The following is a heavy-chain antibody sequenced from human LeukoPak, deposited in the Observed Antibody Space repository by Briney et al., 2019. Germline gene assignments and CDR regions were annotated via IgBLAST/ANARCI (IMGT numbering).Heavy chain of an antibody. CDR3: ARNLEYSSSSGAFDI. Sequence: ASVKVSCKASGYPFIGNYIHWVRQAPGQGLEWMGWINPNSGGTQYSQKFQGRVTLTRDTSITTAYMELTRLTSDDTAMYYCARNLEYSSSSGAFDIWGQGTMVTVSS. D-gene: IGHD6-6*01. CDR1: GYPFIGNY. J-gene: IGHJ3*02. V-gene: IGHV1-2*02. CDR2: INPNSGGT.